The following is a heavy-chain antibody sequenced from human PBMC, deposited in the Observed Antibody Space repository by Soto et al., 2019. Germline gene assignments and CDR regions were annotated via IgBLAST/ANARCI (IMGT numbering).Heavy chain of an antibody. Sequence: DVQLLESGGGLVQPGGSLRLSCAASGFTFYNYDMNWVRQAPGQGLEWVSGISGSGGSTSYADSVNGRFTISKHNSKNTVYLQSSSVGDEDTAVYYCAKGMYDYGDGFDSWGRGTLVTVSS. V-gene: IGHV3-23*01. D-gene: IGHD4-17*01. J-gene: IGHJ4*02. CDR3: AKGMYDYGDGFDS. CDR2: ISGSGGST. CDR1: GFTFYNYD.